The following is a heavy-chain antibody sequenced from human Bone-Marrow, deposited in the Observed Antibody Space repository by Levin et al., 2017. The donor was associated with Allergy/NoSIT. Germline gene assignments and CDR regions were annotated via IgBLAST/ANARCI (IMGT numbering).Heavy chain of an antibody. Sequence: GASVKVSCAASGFTFSSYAMHWVRQAPGKGLEWVAVISYDGSNKYYADSVKGRFTISRDNSKNTLYLQMNSLRAEDTAVYYCARADSTRPTVTINYWGQGTLVTVSS. CDR2: ISYDGSNK. D-gene: IGHD4-17*01. CDR3: ARADSTRPTVTINY. V-gene: IGHV3-30-3*01. J-gene: IGHJ4*02. CDR1: GFTFSSYA.